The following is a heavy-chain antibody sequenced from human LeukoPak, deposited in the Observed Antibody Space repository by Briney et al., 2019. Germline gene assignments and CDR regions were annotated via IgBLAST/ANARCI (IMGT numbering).Heavy chain of an antibody. CDR2: IYSGGAT. Sequence: GGSLRLSCAASGFTVSSNFMNWVRQAPGKGLEWVSVIYSGGATYYADSVKGRFTISRDNSKNTLYLQMNSLRAEDTAVYYCAKDGVVSGTMGRLHYWGQGTLVTVSS. J-gene: IGHJ4*02. V-gene: IGHV3-53*01. CDR1: GFTVSSNF. D-gene: IGHD6-19*01. CDR3: AKDGVVSGTMGRLHY.